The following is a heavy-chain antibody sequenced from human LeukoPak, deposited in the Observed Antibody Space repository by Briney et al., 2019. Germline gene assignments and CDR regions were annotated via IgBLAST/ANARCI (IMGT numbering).Heavy chain of an antibody. CDR3: ARGINGWFDP. Sequence: SETLSLTCTVSGGSISSGDYYRSWIRQPPGKGLEWIGYIYYSGSTNYNPSLKSRVTISVDTSKNQFSLKLSSVTAADTAVYYCARGINGWFDPWGQGTLVTVSS. V-gene: IGHV4-61*08. D-gene: IGHD5-24*01. J-gene: IGHJ5*02. CDR2: IYYSGST. CDR1: GGSISSGDYY.